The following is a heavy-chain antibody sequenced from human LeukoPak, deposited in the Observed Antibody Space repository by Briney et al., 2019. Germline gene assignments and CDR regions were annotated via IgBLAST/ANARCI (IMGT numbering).Heavy chain of an antibody. J-gene: IGHJ3*02. Sequence: GGSLRLSCAASGFTFSTYAMHWVRQAPGKGLEWVAVISYDGSSKYYADSVKGRFTISRDNSKNTLYLQMNSLRAEDTAVYYCARARSSYGYGDTFDIWGQGTMVTVSS. CDR3: ARARSSYGYGDTFDI. CDR1: GFTFSTYA. V-gene: IGHV3-30*04. D-gene: IGHD5-18*01. CDR2: ISYDGSSK.